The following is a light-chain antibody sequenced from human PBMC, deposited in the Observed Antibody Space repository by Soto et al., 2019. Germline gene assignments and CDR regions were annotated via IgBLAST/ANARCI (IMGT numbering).Light chain of an antibody. Sequence: DIQMTQSPSTLSASVGDRVTLTCRASQSINSWLAWYQQRPGKGPKLLIHKASILEGGVPSRFSGSASGTEFTLTISSLQPDDFATYYCLQYNQYPLTFGGGTKVEIK. J-gene: IGKJ4*01. CDR2: KAS. V-gene: IGKV1-5*03. CDR3: LQYNQYPLT. CDR1: QSINSW.